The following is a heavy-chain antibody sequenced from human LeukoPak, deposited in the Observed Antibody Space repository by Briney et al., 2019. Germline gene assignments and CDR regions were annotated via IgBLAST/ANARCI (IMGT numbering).Heavy chain of an antibody. CDR2: INQDGSKQ. Sequence: GGSLRLSCSASGFTFSSSWMNWVRQAPGKRLEWVAHINQDGSKQNYVDSVKGRFTVSRDNAQNSLYLQMHSLGAEETAVYYCAELGITMIEGVWGKGTTVTISS. D-gene: IGHD3-22*01. CDR3: AELGITMIEGV. CDR1: GFTFSSSW. V-gene: IGHV3-7*01. J-gene: IGHJ6*04.